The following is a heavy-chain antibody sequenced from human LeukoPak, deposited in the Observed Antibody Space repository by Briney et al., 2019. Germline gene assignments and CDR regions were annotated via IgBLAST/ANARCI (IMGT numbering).Heavy chain of an antibody. V-gene: IGHV3-7*01. Sequence: GGSLRLSCAASGFSFNSDWMDWVRQAPGKGLEWVANIKHDESEKNYLDSVKGRFTISRDNAQNSLYPQMNGLRVEDTAVYYCTTRLDDWGQGTLVTVSS. J-gene: IGHJ4*02. D-gene: IGHD3-16*01. CDR2: IKHDESEK. CDR3: TTRLDD. CDR1: GFSFNSDW.